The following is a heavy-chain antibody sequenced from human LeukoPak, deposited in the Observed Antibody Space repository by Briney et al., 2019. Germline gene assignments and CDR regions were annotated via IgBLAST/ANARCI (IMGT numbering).Heavy chain of an antibody. CDR1: GFTFSSYG. V-gene: IGHV3-30*02. Sequence: GGSLRLSCATSGFTFSSYGMNWVRQAPGKGLEWLASIRSDNSDTYYADSVKGRFTISRDNSKNTLYLQMNNLRVEDTAVFYCVNGESFYGDYGFDYWGRGTLVTVSS. CDR3: VNGESFYGDYGFDY. D-gene: IGHD4-17*01. J-gene: IGHJ4*02. CDR2: IRSDNSDT.